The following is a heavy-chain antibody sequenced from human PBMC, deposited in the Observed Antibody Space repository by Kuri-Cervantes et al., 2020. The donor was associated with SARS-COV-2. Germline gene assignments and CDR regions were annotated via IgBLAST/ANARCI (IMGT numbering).Heavy chain of an antibody. CDR2: INTYNGNT. D-gene: IGHD4-23*01. J-gene: IGHJ4*02. CDR3: ARSHTLYGGNSSPWDY. CDR1: GYTFSTYG. Sequence: ASVKVSCKTSGYTFSTYGVSWVRQAPGRGLQWVGSINTYNGNTNYAQILQGRVTMTTDTSTSTAFMELRGLRSFDTAVYYCARSHTLYGGNSSPWDYWGQETLVTVSS. V-gene: IGHV1-18*01.